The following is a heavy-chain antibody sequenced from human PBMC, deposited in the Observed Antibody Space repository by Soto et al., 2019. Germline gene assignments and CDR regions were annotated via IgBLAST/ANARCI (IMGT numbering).Heavy chain of an antibody. CDR2: INHLETT. V-gene: IGHV4-30-2*01. CDR1: GASITFGGYS. Sequence: QLQLHESGSGLVKPSQTLSLTCTVSGASITFGGYSWSWIRQTPGKGLEWIGYINHLETTFYNPSFESRLTLSMDRAKNQFSLTLHPMSAADRAVYFCARGGGSDSFDYWGQGILVTVSS. CDR3: ARGGGSDSFDY. D-gene: IGHD1-26*01. J-gene: IGHJ4*02.